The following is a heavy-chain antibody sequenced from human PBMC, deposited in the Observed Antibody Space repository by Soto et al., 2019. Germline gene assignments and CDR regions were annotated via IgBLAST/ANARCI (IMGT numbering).Heavy chain of an antibody. J-gene: IGHJ4*02. CDR2: ISWNSNTI. CDR3: AKDTGPN. V-gene: IGHV3-9*01. Sequence: GVYLRRSCAASGFTVDNYAMHWVRQAPGKGLEWVSGISWNSNTIAYADSVKGRFTISRDNAKNSLYLQMNSLRAEDTAFYYCAKDTGPNWGQGTLVTVSS. CDR1: GFTVDNYA.